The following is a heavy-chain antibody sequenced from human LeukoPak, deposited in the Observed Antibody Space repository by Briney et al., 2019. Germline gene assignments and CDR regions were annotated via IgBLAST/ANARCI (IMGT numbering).Heavy chain of an antibody. CDR3: ARGACSGSSCRDY. D-gene: IGHD2-15*01. V-gene: IGHV1-69*05. J-gene: IGHJ4*02. Sequence: GASVKVSCKASGGTFSSYAISWLRQAPGQGLEWMGRIIPIFGTANYAQKFQGRVTITTDESTSTAYMELSSLSSEDTAVYYCARGACSGSSCRDYWGQGTLVTVSS. CDR1: GGTFSSYA. CDR2: IIPIFGTA.